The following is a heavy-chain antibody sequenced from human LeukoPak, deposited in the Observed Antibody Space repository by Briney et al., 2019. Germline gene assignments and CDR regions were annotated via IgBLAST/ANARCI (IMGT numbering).Heavy chain of an antibody. CDR3: ARDRITMIRGVHNWFDS. CDR1: AYSISSGYY. J-gene: IGHJ5*01. V-gene: IGHV4-38-2*02. CDR2: IYHSGTT. D-gene: IGHD3-10*01. Sequence: SETLSLTCTVSAYSISSGYYWGWMRQARGKRLEWIGSIYHSGTTYYNPSLRNRVTISVDTSKNHFSLKLTSVTAADTAVYFCARDRITMIRGVHNWFDSWGQGTLVTVSS.